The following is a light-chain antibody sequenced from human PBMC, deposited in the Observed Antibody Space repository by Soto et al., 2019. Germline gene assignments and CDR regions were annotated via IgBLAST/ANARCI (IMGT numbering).Light chain of an antibody. CDR2: EVS. Sequence: QSALTQPASVSGSLGQSITISCTGTSSDVGGYKFVSWYQQHPGKAPKLMIYEVSNRPSGVSNRFSGSKSGNTASLTISGLQAEDEADYYCSSYTSSTTLVLFGGGTKVTVL. J-gene: IGLJ2*01. V-gene: IGLV2-14*01. CDR1: SSDVGGYKF. CDR3: SSYTSSTTLVL.